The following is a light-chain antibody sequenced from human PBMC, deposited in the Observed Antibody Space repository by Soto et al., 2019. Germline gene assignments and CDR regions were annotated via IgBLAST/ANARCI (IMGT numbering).Light chain of an antibody. CDR2: DVN. Sequence: QSALTQPASVSGSLGPSITISCTGTSSDVGAYNFVSWYQQHPGKAPKLMIYDVNNRPSGVSNRFSGSKSANTASLTISGLQADDEADYYCSSYTSRNTLYVFGTGTKVTV. CDR3: SSYTSRNTLYV. CDR1: SSDVGAYNF. V-gene: IGLV2-14*01. J-gene: IGLJ1*01.